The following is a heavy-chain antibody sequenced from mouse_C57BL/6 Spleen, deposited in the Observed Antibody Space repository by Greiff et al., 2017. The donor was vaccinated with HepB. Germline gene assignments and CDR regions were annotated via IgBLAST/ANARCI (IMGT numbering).Heavy chain of an antibody. V-gene: IGHV5-4*03. CDR3: ARVAHYSNYYFDY. D-gene: IGHD2-5*01. CDR1: GFTFSSYA. J-gene: IGHJ2*01. CDR2: ISDGGSYT. Sequence: DVMLVESGGGLVKPGGSLKLSCAASGFTFSSYAMSWVRQTPEKRLEWVATISDGGSYTYYPDNVKGRFTISRDNAKNNLYLQMSHLKSEDTAMYYCARVAHYSNYYFDYWGQGTTLTVSS.